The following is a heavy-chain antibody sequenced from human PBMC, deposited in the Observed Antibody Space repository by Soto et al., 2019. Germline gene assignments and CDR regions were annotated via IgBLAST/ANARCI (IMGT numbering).Heavy chain of an antibody. D-gene: IGHD1-26*01. Sequence: GGSLKISCAASGFTFSSYAMSWVRQAPGKGLEWVSAISGSGGSTYYADSVKGRFTISRDNSKNTLYLQMNSLRAEDTAVYYCAKDSPLHSGSYYDAFDIWGQGTMVTVSS. CDR3: AKDSPLHSGSYYDAFDI. J-gene: IGHJ3*02. CDR1: GFTFSSYA. CDR2: ISGSGGST. V-gene: IGHV3-23*01.